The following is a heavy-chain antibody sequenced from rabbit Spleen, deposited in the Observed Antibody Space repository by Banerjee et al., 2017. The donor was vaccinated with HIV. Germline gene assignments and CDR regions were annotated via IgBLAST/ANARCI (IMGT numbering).Heavy chain of an antibody. CDR3: ARDTIMTL. Sequence: QSLEESGGDLVKPGASLTLTCTASGFSFSANYFMCWVRQAPGKGLEWVGCIYTGNSNTWYANWAKGRFTISKTSSTTVTLQMTSLTAADTATYFCARDTIMTLWGPGTLVTVS. D-gene: IGHD1-1*01. V-gene: IGHV1S40*01. CDR1: GFSFSANYF. J-gene: IGHJ6*01. CDR2: IYTGNSNT.